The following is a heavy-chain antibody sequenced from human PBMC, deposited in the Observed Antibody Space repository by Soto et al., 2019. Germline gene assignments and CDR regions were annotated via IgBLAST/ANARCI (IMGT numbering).Heavy chain of an antibody. Sequence: QVQLVESGGGVVQPGRSLRLSCAASGFTFSSYAMHWVRQAPGKGLEWVAVISYDGTNKYYADTVKGRFTISRDNSKNTLDLQMNSLRAEDTAVYYCARDSSYAMDVWGQGTTVTVSS. CDR3: ARDSSYAMDV. CDR1: GFTFSSYA. J-gene: IGHJ6*02. V-gene: IGHV3-30-3*01. D-gene: IGHD2-2*01. CDR2: ISYDGTNK.